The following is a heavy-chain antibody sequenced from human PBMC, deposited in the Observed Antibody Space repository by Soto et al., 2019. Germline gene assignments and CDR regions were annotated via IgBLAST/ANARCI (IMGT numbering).Heavy chain of an antibody. CDR3: AHCVAGSCY. V-gene: IGHV3-30*03. D-gene: IGHD6-19*01. CDR2: ISYDGSNK. CDR1: GFTFSSYG. Sequence: QVQLVESGGGVVQPGRSLRLSCAASGFTFSSYGMHWVRQAPGKGLEWVAVISYDGSNKYYADSVKGRFTISRDNSKNTLYLQMNSLRAEDTAVYYCAHCVAGSCYWGQGTLVTVSS. J-gene: IGHJ4*02.